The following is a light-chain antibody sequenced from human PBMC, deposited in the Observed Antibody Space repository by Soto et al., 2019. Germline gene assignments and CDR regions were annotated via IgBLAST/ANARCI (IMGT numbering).Light chain of an antibody. CDR3: QQSYSTPVT. CDR2: DAS. CDR1: QSVGTF. Sequence: EIVLTQSPATLSLSPGERATLSCRASQSVGTFFAWYQQEPGQAPRLLIYDASNRATGIPARFSGSGSGTDFTLTISSLQPEDFATYYCQQSYSTPVTFGQGTKVDIK. J-gene: IGKJ1*01. V-gene: IGKV3-11*01.